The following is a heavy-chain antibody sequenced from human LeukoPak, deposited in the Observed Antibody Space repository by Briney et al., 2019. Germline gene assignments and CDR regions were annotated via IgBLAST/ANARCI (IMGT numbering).Heavy chain of an antibody. CDR2: ICHSGST. J-gene: IGHJ4*02. CDR1: GGSISSSNW. Sequence: PSETLSLTCAVSGGSISSSNWWSWVRQPPGKGLEWIGEICHSGSTYYSPSLKSRVTISVDTSKNQFSLKLSSVTAADTAVYYCARDYIAYYYDSSGQGFDYWGQGTLVTVSS. V-gene: IGHV4-4*02. CDR3: ARDYIAYYYDSSGQGFDY. D-gene: IGHD3-22*01.